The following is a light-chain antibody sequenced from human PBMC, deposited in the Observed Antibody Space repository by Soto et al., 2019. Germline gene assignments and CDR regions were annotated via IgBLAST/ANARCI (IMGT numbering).Light chain of an antibody. CDR1: QSVSSNY. V-gene: IGKV3-20*01. Sequence: EVVWTQSPGTLSLFPGERATLSCRASQSVSSNYLAWYQQKPGQAPRLLIYGASSRATGIPDRFSGSGSGTDFTLTISRLEPEDFAVYYCQQYGNSYTFGQGTKLEIK. CDR2: GAS. J-gene: IGKJ2*01. CDR3: QQYGNSYT.